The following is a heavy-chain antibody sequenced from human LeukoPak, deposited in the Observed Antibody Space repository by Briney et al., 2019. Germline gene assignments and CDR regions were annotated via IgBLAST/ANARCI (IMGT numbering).Heavy chain of an antibody. CDR2: INPNSGGT. Sequence: EASVKVSCKASGYTFTGYYMHWVRQAPGQGLEWMGWINPNSGGTNYAQKFQGRVTMTRDTSISTAYMELSRLRSDDTAVYYCAGLGYDSRPPYFDYWGQGTLVTVSS. CDR1: GYTFTGYY. V-gene: IGHV1-2*02. D-gene: IGHD3-22*01. CDR3: AGLGYDSRPPYFDY. J-gene: IGHJ4*02.